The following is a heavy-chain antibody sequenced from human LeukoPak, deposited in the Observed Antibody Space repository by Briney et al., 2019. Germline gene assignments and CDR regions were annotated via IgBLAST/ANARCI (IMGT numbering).Heavy chain of an antibody. CDR2: IYPDESET. J-gene: IGHJ3*01. D-gene: IGHD3-16*01. CDR3: ARHRSETYWGGRADPFDL. V-gene: IGHV5-51*01. CDR1: GYTFNNHW. Sequence: GESLEISCRASGYTFNNHWIAWVRQMPGEGLEWVGRIYPDESETTYSPSFQGQVTITADTSSGTAYLQWRSLKTWDSAIYYCARHRSETYWGGRADPFDLWGQGTMVTVSS.